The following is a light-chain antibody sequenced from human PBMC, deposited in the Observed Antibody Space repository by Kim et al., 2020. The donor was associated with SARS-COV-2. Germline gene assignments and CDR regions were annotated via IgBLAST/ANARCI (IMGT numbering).Light chain of an antibody. CDR2: DAS. CDR3: QQRGTWPSRS. V-gene: IGKV3-11*01. Sequence: EIVLTQSPATLSLSPGDRVTLSCRASQSVGSDLVWYQQKRGQAPRLLIYDASNSVLGLPARFSGSGSGTDFTLTIDNLEPEDFAVYYCQQRGTWPSRSFGQGTKLEI. CDR1: QSVGSD. J-gene: IGKJ2*01.